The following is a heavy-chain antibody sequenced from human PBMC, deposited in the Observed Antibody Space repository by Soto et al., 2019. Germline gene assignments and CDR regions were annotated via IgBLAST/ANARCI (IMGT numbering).Heavy chain of an antibody. CDR3: ASVEMATLHDYYYYYGMDV. J-gene: IGHJ6*02. Sequence: GGSLRLSCAASGFTFSSYAMHWVRQAPGKGLEWVAVISYDGSNKYYADSVKGRFTISRDNSKNTLYLQMNSLRAEDTAVYYCASVEMATLHDYYYYYGMDVWGQGTTVTVSS. D-gene: IGHD5-12*01. CDR2: ISYDGSNK. CDR1: GFTFSSYA. V-gene: IGHV3-30-3*01.